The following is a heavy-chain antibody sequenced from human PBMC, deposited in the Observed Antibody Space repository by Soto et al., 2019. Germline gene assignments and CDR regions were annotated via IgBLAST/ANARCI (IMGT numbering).Heavy chain of an antibody. V-gene: IGHV4-34*01. J-gene: IGHJ3*02. CDR2: INHSGST. CDR3: ARERSSSWYIAFDI. CDR1: GGSFSGYY. Sequence: PSETLSLTCAVYGGSFSGYYWSWIRQPPGKGLEWIGEINHSGSTNYNPSLKSRVTISVDTSKNQFSLKLSSVTAADTAVYYCARERSSSWYIAFDIWGQGTMVTVSS. D-gene: IGHD6-13*01.